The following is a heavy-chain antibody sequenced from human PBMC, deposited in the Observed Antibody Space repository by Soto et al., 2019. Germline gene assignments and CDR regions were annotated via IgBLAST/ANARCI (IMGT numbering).Heavy chain of an antibody. D-gene: IGHD2-15*01. Sequence: PGGSLRLSCAASGFTFSSYGMSWVRQAPGKGLEWVANIKQDGSEKYYADSVKGRFTISRDNAKNSLYLQMNSLRAEDRAVYYCAREECSGGSCYSSMYNWFDPWGQGTQVTVSS. V-gene: IGHV3-7*01. CDR2: IKQDGSEK. J-gene: IGHJ5*02. CDR3: AREECSGGSCYSSMYNWFDP. CDR1: GFTFSSYG.